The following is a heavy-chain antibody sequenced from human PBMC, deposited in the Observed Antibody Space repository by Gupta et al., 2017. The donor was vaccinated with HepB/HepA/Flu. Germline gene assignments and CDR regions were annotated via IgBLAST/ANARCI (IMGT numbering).Heavy chain of an antibody. Sequence: EVQLVESGGGLVQPGGSLRLSCAASGLTFTTYNMNWVRQAPGKGLEWLSYISSSGNSVLYTDSVKGRFTISRDNAKNSLTLQMSNLRDEDTAVYYCATNGTTMTTAQFPAFDIWGQGTMVTVSS. CDR3: ATNGTTMTTAQFPAFDI. CDR2: ISSSGNSV. J-gene: IGHJ3*02. V-gene: IGHV3-48*02. CDR1: GLTFTTYN. D-gene: IGHD4-17*01.